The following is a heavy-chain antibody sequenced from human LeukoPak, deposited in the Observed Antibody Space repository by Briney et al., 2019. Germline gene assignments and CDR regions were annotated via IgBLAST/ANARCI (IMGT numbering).Heavy chain of an antibody. CDR3: AREGGFYRPLDY. CDR1: GGSISSSSYY. Sequence: PSETLSLTCTVSGGSISSSSYYWGWIRQPPGKGLEWIGEVHLDGRTNFNPSLKSRLTMSVDLSENHVSLKLTSVTAADTAVYYCAREGGFYRPLDYSGQGTLVTVSP. J-gene: IGHJ4*02. CDR2: VHLDGRT. D-gene: IGHD6-25*01. V-gene: IGHV4-39*07.